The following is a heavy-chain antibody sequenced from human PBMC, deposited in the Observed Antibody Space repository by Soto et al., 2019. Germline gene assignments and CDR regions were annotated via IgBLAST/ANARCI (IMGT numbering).Heavy chain of an antibody. CDR2: LSRGDER. J-gene: IGHJ6*02. CDR1: GAPITTTKW. D-gene: IGHD3-3*02. V-gene: IGHV4-4*02. Sequence: QVQLQESGPGLVKPSETLSLTCTVSGAPITTTKWWAWVRLPPGKGLEWIGELSRGDERSSNPSLEGRFTMSLDKSNNHFSLKLTSVTAADTAIYYCATQTISYILDVWGQGTAITVSS. CDR3: ATQTISYILDV.